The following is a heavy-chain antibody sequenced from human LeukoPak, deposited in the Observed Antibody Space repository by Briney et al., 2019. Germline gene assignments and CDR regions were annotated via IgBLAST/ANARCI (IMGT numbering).Heavy chain of an antibody. D-gene: IGHD3-9*01. CDR1: GVSISDCY. Sequence: SETLSLTCTVSGVSISDCYWSWVRQPPGKGLEWIGYIYYTGSTDYNPSLKSRVTMSVDTSKNQFSLNLRSVTATDTAVYYCARRTYYDTLTGYNYWYFDLWGRGTLVTVSS. CDR3: ARRTYYDTLTGYNYWYFDL. CDR2: IYYTGST. V-gene: IGHV4-59*01. J-gene: IGHJ2*01.